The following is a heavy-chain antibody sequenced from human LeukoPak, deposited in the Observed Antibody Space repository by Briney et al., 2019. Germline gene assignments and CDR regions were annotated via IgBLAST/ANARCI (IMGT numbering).Heavy chain of an antibody. CDR1: GFSFSSYG. V-gene: IGHV3-30*02. Sequence: GGSLRLSCGVSGFSFSSYGMHWVRQAPGKGLEWVAFIRYDGGNKDYADSVKGRFTISRDNPKNTLYLQMNSLRAEDTAVYYCAKDTRYTSGWFNDDWGQGTLVTVSS. CDR2: IRYDGGNK. D-gene: IGHD6-19*01. J-gene: IGHJ4*02. CDR3: AKDTRYTSGWFNDD.